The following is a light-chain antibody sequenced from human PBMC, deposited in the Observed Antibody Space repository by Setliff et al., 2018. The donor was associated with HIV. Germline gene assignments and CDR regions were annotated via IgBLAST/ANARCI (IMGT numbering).Light chain of an antibody. V-gene: IGLV2-14*01. J-gene: IGLJ1*01. CDR2: EVR. CDR1: SSDVGGYNY. Sequence: LTQPGSVSGSPGQSITISCTGTSSDVGGYNYVSWYQQHPGKAPKLIIYEVRNRPSGVSNRFSGSKSGNTASLTISGLQAEDEGDYYCSSYAITNTLPFGTGTKVTVL. CDR3: SSYAITNTLP.